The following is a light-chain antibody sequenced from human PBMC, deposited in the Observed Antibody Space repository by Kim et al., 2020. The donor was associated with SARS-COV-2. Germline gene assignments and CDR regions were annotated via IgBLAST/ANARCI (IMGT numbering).Light chain of an antibody. CDR3: QVWDTTSDWV. CDR1: NIGTKS. CDR2: YDN. V-gene: IGLV3-21*01. Sequence: SYELTQPPSVSVAPGQTATITCGEDNIGTKSVLWYQQKPGQAPLLVISYDNDRSSGIPERFSGSNSGDTATLAISRVEPGDEGDYYCQVWDTTSDWVFGGGTQLTVL. J-gene: IGLJ3*02.